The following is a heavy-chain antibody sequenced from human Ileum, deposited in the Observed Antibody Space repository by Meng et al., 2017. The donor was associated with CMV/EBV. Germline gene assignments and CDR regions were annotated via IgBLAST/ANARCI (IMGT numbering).Heavy chain of an antibody. J-gene: IGHJ6*02. CDR3: AREGGVVVPAASRYYYYGMDV. Sequence: ASVKVSCKASGYTFTSYDINWVRQATGQGLEWMGWMNPNSGNTGYAQKFQGRVTMTRNTSISTAYMELSSLRSEDMAVYYCAREGGVVVPAASRYYYYGMDVWGQGTTVTVSS. CDR2: MNPNSGNT. V-gene: IGHV1-8*01. CDR1: GYTFTSYD. D-gene: IGHD2-2*01.